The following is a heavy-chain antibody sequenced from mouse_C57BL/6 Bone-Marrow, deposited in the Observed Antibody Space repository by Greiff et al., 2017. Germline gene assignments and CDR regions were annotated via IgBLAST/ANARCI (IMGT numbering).Heavy chain of an antibody. CDR2: IYPRSGNT. Sequence: VQLQQSGAELARPGASVKLSCKASGYTFTSYGISWVKQRTGQGLEWIGGIYPRSGNTYYNEKFKGKATLTADKSSSTAYMELRSLTSEDSAVYFCARINWVDFDYWGQGTTLTVSS. D-gene: IGHD4-1*01. CDR1: GYTFTSYG. J-gene: IGHJ2*01. V-gene: IGHV1-81*01. CDR3: ARINWVDFDY.